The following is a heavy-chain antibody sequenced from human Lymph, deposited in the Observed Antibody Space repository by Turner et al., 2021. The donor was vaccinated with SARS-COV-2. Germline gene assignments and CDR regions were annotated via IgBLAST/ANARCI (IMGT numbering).Heavy chain of an antibody. CDR2: VNPKSGGT. CDR3: ARSRNLQSVVRRVDPFDY. CDR1: GHSFTGNY. J-gene: IGHJ4*02. V-gene: IGHV1-2*02. Sequence: QVQLVQSGAEVKKPGASVKVSCKASGHSFTGNYMHCVRQAPGQGLEWMGWVNPKSGGTNYSQKFQGRVTMTRDTSISTAYMELSRLRSDDTAVYYCARSRNLQSVVRRVDPFDYWGQGTLVTVSS. D-gene: IGHD3-10*01.